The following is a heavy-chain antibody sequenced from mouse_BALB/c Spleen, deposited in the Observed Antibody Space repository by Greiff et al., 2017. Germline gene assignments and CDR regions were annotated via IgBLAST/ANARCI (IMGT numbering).Heavy chain of an antibody. CDR3: AGRSGSGAYYFDY. V-gene: IGHV5-6*01. CDR1: GFTFSSYG. D-gene: IGHD1-1*01. Sequence: EVQGVESGGDLVKPGGSLKLSCAASGFTFSSYGMSWVRQTPDKRLEWVATISSGGSYTYYPDSVKGRFTISRDNAKNTLYLQMSSLKAEDTAMYYGAGRSGSGAYYFDYWGQGTTLTVSS. CDR2: ISSGGSYT. J-gene: IGHJ2*01.